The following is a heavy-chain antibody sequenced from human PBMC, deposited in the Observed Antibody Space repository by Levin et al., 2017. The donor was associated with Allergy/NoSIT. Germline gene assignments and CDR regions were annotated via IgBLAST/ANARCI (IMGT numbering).Heavy chain of an antibody. D-gene: IGHD3-10*01. V-gene: IGHV3-30-3*01. CDR2: ISYDGSNK. Sequence: GESLKISCAASGFTFSSYAMHWVRQAPGKGLEWVAVISYDGSNKYYADSVKGRFTISRDNSKNTLYLQMNSLRAEDTAVYYCASVTAAWFGELVGVCDSWGQGTMVTVSS. CDR3: ASVTAAWFGELVGVCDS. CDR1: GFTFSSYA. J-gene: IGHJ3*02.